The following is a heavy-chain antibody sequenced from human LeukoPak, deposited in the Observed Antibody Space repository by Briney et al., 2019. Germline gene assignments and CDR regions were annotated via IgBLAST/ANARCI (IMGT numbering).Heavy chain of an antibody. Sequence: GGSLRLSCAASGFTFSSYSKNWVRQAPGKGLEWVSSISSSSSYIYYADSVKGRFTISRDNAKNSLYLQMNSLRAEDTAVYYCAREGETYYDILTGFDYWGQGTLVTVSS. J-gene: IGHJ4*02. V-gene: IGHV3-21*01. CDR1: GFTFSSYS. D-gene: IGHD3-9*01. CDR2: ISSSSSYI. CDR3: AREGETYYDILTGFDY.